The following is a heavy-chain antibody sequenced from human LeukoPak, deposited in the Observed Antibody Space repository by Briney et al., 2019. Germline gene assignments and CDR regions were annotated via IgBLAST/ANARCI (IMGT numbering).Heavy chain of an antibody. CDR1: GGSISSSSYY. Sequence: PSETLSLTCTVSGGSISSSSYYWGWIRQPPGKGLEWIGSIYYSGSTYYNPSLKSRVTISVDTSKNQFSLKLSSVTAADTAVYYCASGGYCSGGSCSWGRGTLVTVSS. CDR2: IYYSGST. CDR3: ASGGYCSGGSCS. V-gene: IGHV4-39*01. D-gene: IGHD2-15*01. J-gene: IGHJ5*02.